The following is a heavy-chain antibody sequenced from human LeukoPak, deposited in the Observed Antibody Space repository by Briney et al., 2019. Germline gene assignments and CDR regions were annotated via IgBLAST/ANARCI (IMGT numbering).Heavy chain of an antibody. Sequence: SETLSLTCDVSGYSISSGYQWGWIRQPPGKGLEWIASIYYTGSTYYNPSLKSRVTLSVDTSKNQFSLKLTSVAAADTAVYYCARDSGPLDYWGRGTLVTVSS. D-gene: IGHD6-19*01. CDR1: GYSISSGYQ. CDR2: IYYTGST. J-gene: IGHJ4*02. V-gene: IGHV4-38-2*01. CDR3: ARDSGPLDY.